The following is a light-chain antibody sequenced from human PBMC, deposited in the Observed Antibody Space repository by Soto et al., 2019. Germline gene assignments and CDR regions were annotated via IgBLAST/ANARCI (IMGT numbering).Light chain of an antibody. Sequence: DIPMTQSPSSLSASVGDRVTITCRASQDISNYLAWYQQKPGKVPELLIYTASTLQSVVPSRFSGSGSGTDFTLTISSLQPEDVATYYCLKYDSGPFTFGHGTKVDIK. V-gene: IGKV1-27*01. CDR1: QDISNY. CDR2: TAS. J-gene: IGKJ3*01. CDR3: LKYDSGPFT.